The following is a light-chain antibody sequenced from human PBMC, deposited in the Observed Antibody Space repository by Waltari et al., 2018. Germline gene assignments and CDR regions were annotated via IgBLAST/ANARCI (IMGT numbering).Light chain of an antibody. V-gene: IGKV1-5*03. J-gene: IGKJ1*01. CDR1: RSVDSW. Sequence: DIQMTQSPSTLSASVGDRVTITCRASRSVDSWMAWYQQKPGKAPKLLLYKASILGSGVPPRFSGSGYGTEFTFTISSLQPDDFATYYCQQYNLYSETFGQGTKVEVK. CDR3: QQYNLYSET. CDR2: KAS.